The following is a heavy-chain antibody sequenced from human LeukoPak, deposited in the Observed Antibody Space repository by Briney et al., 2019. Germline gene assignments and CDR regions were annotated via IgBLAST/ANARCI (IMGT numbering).Heavy chain of an antibody. Sequence: GGSLRLSCAASGFTFSTYAMTWVRQAPGKGLEWVSTVTGSGGDTYHADSVRGRFTISRDNSKDTLYLQMNSLRAEDTAVYYCAKNGFAKGMDVWGQGTTVTVSS. CDR2: VTGSGGDT. V-gene: IGHV3-23*01. CDR3: AKNGFAKGMDV. CDR1: GFTFSTYA. J-gene: IGHJ6*02. D-gene: IGHD6-25*01.